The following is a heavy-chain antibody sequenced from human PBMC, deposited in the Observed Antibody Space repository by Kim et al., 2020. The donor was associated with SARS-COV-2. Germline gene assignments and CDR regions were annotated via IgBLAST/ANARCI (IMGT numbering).Heavy chain of an antibody. J-gene: IGHJ4*02. CDR1: GAFISSSSYS. Sequence: SETLSLTCTVSGAFISSSSYSWGWVRQPPGKGLEWIGSIYYSGSTYYNPSLKSRITISVDTSKNQFSLNLSSVTAADSAVYYCARLGGTYYQDFDYWGQG. V-gene: IGHV4-39*01. D-gene: IGHD1-26*01. CDR3: ARLGGTYYQDFDY. CDR2: IYYSGST.